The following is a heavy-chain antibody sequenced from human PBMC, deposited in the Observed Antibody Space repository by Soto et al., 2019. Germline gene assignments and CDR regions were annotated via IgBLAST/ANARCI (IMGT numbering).Heavy chain of an antibody. D-gene: IGHD6-6*01. CDR2: INGDVSST. Sequence: PGGSLRLSCAASGFTFSSYWMHWVRQAPGKGLVWVSRINGDVSSTSYADSVKGRFTISRDNAKSTLYLQMNSLRAEDTAVYYCARGAPDSSSSFPPMAYWGQGALVTVSS. CDR1: GFTFSSYW. CDR3: ARGAPDSSSSFPPMAY. V-gene: IGHV3-74*01. J-gene: IGHJ4*02.